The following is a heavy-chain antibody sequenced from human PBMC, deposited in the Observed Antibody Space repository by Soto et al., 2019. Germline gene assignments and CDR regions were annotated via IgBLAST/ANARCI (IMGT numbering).Heavy chain of an antibody. V-gene: IGHV3-23*01. CDR2: ISGSGGST. CDR1: GFTFSSYA. J-gene: IGHJ4*02. D-gene: IGHD3-22*01. Sequence: QSGGSLRLSCAASGFTFSSYAMSWVRQAPGKGLEWVSAISGSGGSTYYADSVKGRFTISRDNSKNTLYLQMNSLRAEDTAVYYCAKDTSRDYYDSSGSHFDYWGQGTLVTVSS. CDR3: AKDTSRDYYDSSGSHFDY.